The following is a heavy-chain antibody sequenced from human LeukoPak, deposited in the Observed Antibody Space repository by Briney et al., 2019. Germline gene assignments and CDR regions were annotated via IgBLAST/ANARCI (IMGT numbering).Heavy chain of an antibody. Sequence: SETLSLTCAVYGGSFSGYYWSWIRQPPGKGLEWIGEINHSGSTNYNPSLKSRVTISVDTSKNQFSLKQSSVTAADTAVYYCARGRRYGDYVGSAWFDPWGQGTLVTVSS. CDR3: ARGRRYGDYVGSAWFDP. V-gene: IGHV4-34*01. D-gene: IGHD4-17*01. J-gene: IGHJ5*02. CDR1: GGSFSGYY. CDR2: INHSGST.